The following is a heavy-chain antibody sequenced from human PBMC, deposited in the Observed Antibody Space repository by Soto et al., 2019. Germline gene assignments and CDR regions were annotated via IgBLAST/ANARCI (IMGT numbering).Heavy chain of an antibody. V-gene: IGHV1-18*01. J-gene: IGHJ3*02. CDR3: AKAVRYNWNDVEAFDI. CDR1: GYTFTSYG. CDR2: ISAYNGNT. Sequence: ASVKVSCKASGYTFTSYGISWVRQAPGQGLEWMGWISAYNGNTNYAQKLQGRVTMTTDTSTSTAYMELRSLRSDDTAVYYCAKAVRYNWNDVEAFDIWGQGTMVTVSS. D-gene: IGHD1-1*01.